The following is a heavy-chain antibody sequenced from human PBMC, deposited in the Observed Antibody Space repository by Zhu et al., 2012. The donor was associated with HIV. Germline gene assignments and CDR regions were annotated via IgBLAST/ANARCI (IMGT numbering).Heavy chain of an antibody. J-gene: IGHJ4*02. V-gene: IGHV4-34*01. CDR3: ARGGSCSGGSCYFDY. D-gene: IGHD2-15*01. CDR1: GGSFRAYY. Sequence: QVQLHQWGAGLLKPSETLSLTCAVYGGSFRAYYWSWIRQPPGKGLEWIGEINHSGSTNYNPSLKSRVTMQSTRPRTQFSLKLTSVTAADTAVYYCARGGSCSGGSCYFDYWGQGSLVTVS. CDR2: INHSGST.